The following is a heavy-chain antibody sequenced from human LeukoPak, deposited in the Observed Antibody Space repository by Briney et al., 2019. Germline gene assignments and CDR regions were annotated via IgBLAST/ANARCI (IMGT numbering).Heavy chain of an antibody. V-gene: IGHV7-4-1*02. D-gene: IGHD6-19*01. Sequence: ASVKVSCKASGYTFTSYAMNWVRQAPGQGLEWMGWINTNTGNPTYAQGFTGRFVFSLDTSVSTAYLQISSLKAEDTAVYYCARVKSRRDGIAVAGGSKYFQHWGQGTLVTVSS. CDR2: INTNTGNP. J-gene: IGHJ1*01. CDR3: ARVKSRRDGIAVAGGSKYFQH. CDR1: GYTFTSYA.